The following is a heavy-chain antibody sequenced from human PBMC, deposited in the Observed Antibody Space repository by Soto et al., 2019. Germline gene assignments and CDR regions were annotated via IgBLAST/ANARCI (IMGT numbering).Heavy chain of an antibody. Sequence: SETMSDTCTVAGGSISSSGYYWPWINQLPGKGLEWIGNIYYSGITYHNPSLKSRLTISLDTSKNQFSLKLSSVTAADTAVYFCVREGVDYYDTSGRSSWGQGTLVTSPQ. CDR2: IYYSGIT. D-gene: IGHD3-22*01. CDR3: VREGVDYYDTSGRSS. CDR1: GGSISSSGYY. V-gene: IGHV4-31*03. J-gene: IGHJ4*02.